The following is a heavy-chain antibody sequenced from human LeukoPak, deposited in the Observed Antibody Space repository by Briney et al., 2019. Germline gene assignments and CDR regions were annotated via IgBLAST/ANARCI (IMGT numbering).Heavy chain of an antibody. CDR2: ISKTSNTR. CDR3: ARDRGYSNHYDY. CDR1: GFTFSSHG. J-gene: IGHJ4*02. V-gene: IGHV3-48*02. D-gene: IGHD4-11*01. Sequence: GGSLRLSCAASGFTFSSHGMNWVRQTPGKGLEWVSYISKTSNTRDYADSVKGRFTISRDNDKNSLSLQMNSLRDEDTAVYYCARDRGYSNHYDYWGQGTLVTVSS.